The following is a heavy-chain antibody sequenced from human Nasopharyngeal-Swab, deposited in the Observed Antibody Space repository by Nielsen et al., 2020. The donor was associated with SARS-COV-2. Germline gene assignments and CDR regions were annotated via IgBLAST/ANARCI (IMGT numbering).Heavy chain of an antibody. V-gene: IGHV1-69*10. CDR1: RGPLTRSA. J-gene: IGHJ3*02. CDR2: INPILGIV. Sequence: SSQVSSKAPRGPLTRSATCWVPQAPGQGLEWMGGINPILGIVNNAQKFQGRVTTTADKSTRTDYMDLSRLRSDDTAVYYCVVVARDAFDTWGQGTMVTVSS. CDR3: VVVARDAFDT. D-gene: IGHD2-15*01.